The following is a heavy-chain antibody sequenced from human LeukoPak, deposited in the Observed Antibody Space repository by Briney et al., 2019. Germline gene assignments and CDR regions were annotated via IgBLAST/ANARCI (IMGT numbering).Heavy chain of an antibody. CDR2: ISSSSSTI. Sequence: PGGSLRLSCAASGFTFSSYSMNWVRQAPGKGLEWVSYISSSSSTIYYADSVKGRFTISRDNAKNSLYLQMNSLRAEDTAVYYCAREWFGELLFPVAFDIWGQGTMVTVSS. D-gene: IGHD3-10*01. CDR1: GFTFSSYS. CDR3: AREWFGELLFPVAFDI. V-gene: IGHV3-48*01. J-gene: IGHJ3*02.